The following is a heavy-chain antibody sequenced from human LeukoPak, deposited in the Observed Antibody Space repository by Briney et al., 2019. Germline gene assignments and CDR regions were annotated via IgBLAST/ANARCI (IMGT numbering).Heavy chain of an antibody. D-gene: IGHD2-15*01. Sequence: GGSLRLSCAASGFSISSNHMSWVRQAPGKGLEWVAVISYDGRQNYYADSVKGRFTISRDNSKNTLYLQMNSLRAEDTAVYYCARDYFSRAALLGYFDLWGRGTLVTVSS. CDR3: ARDYFSRAALLGYFDL. CDR2: ISYDGRQN. J-gene: IGHJ2*01. V-gene: IGHV3-30*03. CDR1: GFSISSNH.